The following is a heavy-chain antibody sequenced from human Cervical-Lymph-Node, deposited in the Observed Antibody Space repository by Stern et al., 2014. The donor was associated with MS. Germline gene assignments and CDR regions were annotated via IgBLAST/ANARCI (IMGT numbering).Heavy chain of an antibody. V-gene: IGHV4-61*02. Sequence: VQLVESGPGLVKPSQTLSLTCTVSGGSISSSGYYWSWIRQPADKGLEWIGRIHDSGSTYYNPSLKSRVTISTDTAKNQLSLKLPSVTAADTAVYYCATTRWDLFTWNWFDPWGQGTLVTVSS. CDR3: ATTRWDLFTWNWFDP. J-gene: IGHJ5*02. D-gene: IGHD1-26*01. CDR2: IHDSGST. CDR1: GGSISSSGYY.